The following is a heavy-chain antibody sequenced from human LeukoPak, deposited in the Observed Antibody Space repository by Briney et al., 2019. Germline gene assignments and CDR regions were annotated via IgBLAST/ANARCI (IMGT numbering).Heavy chain of an antibody. V-gene: IGHV1-46*01. CDR2: INPSGGST. CDR1: GYTFTSYY. CDR3: ARGAVTTFGYYYYGMDV. J-gene: IGHJ6*02. Sequence: ASVKVSCKASGYTFTSYYMHWVRQAPGQGLEWMGIINPSGGSTSYAQKFQGRVTMTRDTSTSTVYMELSSLRSEDTAVYYCARGAVTTFGYYYYGMDVWGQGTTVTVSS. D-gene: IGHD3-16*01.